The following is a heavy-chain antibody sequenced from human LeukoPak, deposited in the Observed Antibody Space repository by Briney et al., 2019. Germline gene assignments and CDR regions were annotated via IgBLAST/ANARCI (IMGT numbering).Heavy chain of an antibody. CDR1: GYTFTGYY. Sequence: ASVKVSCKASGYTFTGYYMHWVRQAPGQGLEWMGWINPKSGGTNYAQKFQGRVTMTRDTSISTAYMELSRLRSDDTAAYYCARVERVAGFDYWGQGTLVTVSS. J-gene: IGHJ4*02. V-gene: IGHV1-2*02. CDR3: ARVERVAGFDY. D-gene: IGHD6-19*01. CDR2: INPKSGGT.